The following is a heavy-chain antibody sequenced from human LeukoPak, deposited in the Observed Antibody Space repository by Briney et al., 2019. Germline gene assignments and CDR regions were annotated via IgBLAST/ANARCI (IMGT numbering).Heavy chain of an antibody. CDR2: INHSGST. D-gene: IGHD5-18*01. V-gene: IGHV4-34*01. Sequence: SETLSLTCAVYGGSFSGYYWSWIRQPLGKGLEWIGEINHSGSTNYNPSLKSRVTISVDTSKNQFSLKLSSVTAADTAVYYCARVGYSYGHYYYYGMDVWGQGTTVTVSS. CDR1: GGSFSGYY. J-gene: IGHJ6*02. CDR3: ARVGYSYGHYYYYGMDV.